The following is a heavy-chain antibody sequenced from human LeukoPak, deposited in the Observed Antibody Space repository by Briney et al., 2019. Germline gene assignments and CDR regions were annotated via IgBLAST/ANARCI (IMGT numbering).Heavy chain of an antibody. CDR3: ARVRVSMGSGEDGGFDY. D-gene: IGHD2-15*01. J-gene: IGHJ4*02. V-gene: IGHV3-30*04. Sequence: QPGRSLRLSCAASGFPFSSYAMHWVREAPGKGLEWVAVISYDGSNKYYADSVKGRFTISGDNSKNTLYLQMNSLRAEDTAVYYCARVRVSMGSGEDGGFDYWGQGTLVTVSS. CDR1: GFPFSSYA. CDR2: ISYDGSNK.